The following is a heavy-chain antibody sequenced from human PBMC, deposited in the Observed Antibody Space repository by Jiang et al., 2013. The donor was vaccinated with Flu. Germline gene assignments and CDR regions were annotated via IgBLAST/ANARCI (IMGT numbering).Heavy chain of an antibody. CDR1: GDSVSSYDAA. CDR2: TFYRSEWHN. J-gene: IGHJ6*02. Sequence: AISGDSVSSYDAAWNWIRQSPSRGLEWLGRTFYRSEWHNDYEFSVRGRITIIPDTSKNQFSLHLNSVTSEDTAIYYCVRCLTGDYYGMDVWGQGTTVAVSS. CDR3: VRCLTGDYYGMDV. V-gene: IGHV6-1*01. D-gene: IGHD7-27*01.